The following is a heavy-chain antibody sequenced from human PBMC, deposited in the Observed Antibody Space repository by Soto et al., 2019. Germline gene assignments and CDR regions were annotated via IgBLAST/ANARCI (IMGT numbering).Heavy chain of an antibody. CDR3: AKDRPRRTSGYFFDY. CDR1: GGSISSYY. D-gene: IGHD1-1*01. V-gene: IGHV4-59*01. CDR2: IYYTGST. Sequence: PSETLSLTCSVSGGSISSYYWSWIRQPPGKGLEWIGYIYYTGSTNSNLSLKSRATISLDTSKNQFSLRLTSVTAADTALYYCAKDRPRRTSGYFFDYWGQGTPVTVSS. J-gene: IGHJ4*02.